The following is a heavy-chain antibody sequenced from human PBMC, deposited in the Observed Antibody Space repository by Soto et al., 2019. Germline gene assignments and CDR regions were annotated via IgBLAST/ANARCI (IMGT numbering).Heavy chain of an antibody. V-gene: IGHV4-59*01. CDR1: GGSISSYY. CDR2: IYYSGST. J-gene: IGHJ5*02. Sequence: SETLSLTCTVSGGSISSYYWSWIRQPPGKGLEWIGYIYYSGSTNYNPSLKSRVTISVDTSKNQFSLKLSSVTAADTAVYYCARVLVATIGFVWFDPWGQGTLVTVSS. CDR3: ARVLVATIGFVWFDP. D-gene: IGHD5-12*01.